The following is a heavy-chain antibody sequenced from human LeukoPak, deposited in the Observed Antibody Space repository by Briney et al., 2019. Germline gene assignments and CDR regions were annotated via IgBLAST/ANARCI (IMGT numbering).Heavy chain of an antibody. CDR3: ARDRSPAPIPPLRKKSNWFEH. Sequence: GGSLRLSCAASESTFSSYSMNWVRQAPGKGLEWLSSISSSSYIYYADSVKGRFTISRDNAKNSLYLQMNSLRAEDTAVYYCARDRSPAPIPPLRKKSNWFEHWGQGTLVTVSS. CDR1: ESTFSSYS. V-gene: IGHV3-21*01. D-gene: IGHD2-21*01. CDR2: ISSSSYI. J-gene: IGHJ5*02.